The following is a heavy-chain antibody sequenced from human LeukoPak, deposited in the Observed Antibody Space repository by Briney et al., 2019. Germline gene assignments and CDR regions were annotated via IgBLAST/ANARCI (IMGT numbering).Heavy chain of an antibody. D-gene: IGHD4-23*01. CDR1: GYTFTGYY. Sequence: ASVTVSCKASGYTFTGYYMQWVRQAPGQGLEWMGWINPNSGGTSYAQKFQGRVTMTRDTSINTAYMELSSLTSDDTAVYYCERGHDYGGSLYYYYYGMDVWGQGTTVTVS. V-gene: IGHV1-2*02. CDR2: INPNSGGT. J-gene: IGHJ6*02. CDR3: ERGHDYGGSLYYYYYGMDV.